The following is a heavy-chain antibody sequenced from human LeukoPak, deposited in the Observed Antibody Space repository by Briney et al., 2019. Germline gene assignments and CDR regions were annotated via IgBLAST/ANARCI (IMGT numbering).Heavy chain of an antibody. Sequence: GGSLRLSCAASGFTFSSFAMSWVRQASGKGLEWVSAISGSGISTYYPDSVKGRFTISRDNSKNTLYLQVNSLRAEDTAVYYCAKGTYHDSSGHYYFDCWGQGTLVTVSS. D-gene: IGHD3-22*01. V-gene: IGHV3-23*01. CDR1: GFTFSSFA. J-gene: IGHJ4*02. CDR2: ISGSGIST. CDR3: AKGTYHDSSGHYYFDC.